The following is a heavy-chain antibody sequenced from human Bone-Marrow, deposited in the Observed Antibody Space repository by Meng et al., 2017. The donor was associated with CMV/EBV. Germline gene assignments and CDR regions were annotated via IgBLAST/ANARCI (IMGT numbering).Heavy chain of an antibody. J-gene: IGHJ5*02. CDR2: IKQDGSEK. V-gene: IGHV3-7*01. CDR1: GFTFSSYW. Sequence: GESLKISCAASGFTFSSYWMSWVRQAPGKGLEWVANIKQDGSEKYYVDSVKGRFTISRDNAKNSLYLQMNSLRAEDTAVYYCAGTIAARRGWFDPWGQGTLVTVS. D-gene: IGHD6-6*01. CDR3: AGTIAARRGWFDP.